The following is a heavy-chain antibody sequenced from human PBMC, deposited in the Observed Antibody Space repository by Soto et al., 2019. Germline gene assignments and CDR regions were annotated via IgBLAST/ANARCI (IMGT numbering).Heavy chain of an antibody. CDR2: ISYSGST. CDR1: GGSVSSVTYY. V-gene: IGHV4-61*01. Sequence: QVQLQESGPGLVKPSETLSLTCIVSGGSVSSVTYYWSWIRQPPGKGLEWIGYISYSGSTNYNPSLESRVSMSLDTSKHRFSLTLLSVTAADTAVYYCARADDYKSSWFDPWGQGSLVTVSS. CDR3: ARADDYKSSWFDP. J-gene: IGHJ5*02. D-gene: IGHD4-4*01.